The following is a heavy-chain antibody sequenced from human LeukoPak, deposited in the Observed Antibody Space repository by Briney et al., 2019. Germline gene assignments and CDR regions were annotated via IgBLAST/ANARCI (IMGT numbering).Heavy chain of an antibody. CDR1: GGSISSYY. CDR3: ARESGYSYGLDY. Sequence: SETLSLTCTVSGGSISSYYWSWIRQPPGKGLEWIGYIYYSGSTNYNPSLKSRVTISVDTSKNQFSLKLSSVTAADTAVYYCARESGYSYGLDYWGQGTLVTVSS. CDR2: IYYSGST. V-gene: IGHV4-59*12. J-gene: IGHJ4*02. D-gene: IGHD5-18*01.